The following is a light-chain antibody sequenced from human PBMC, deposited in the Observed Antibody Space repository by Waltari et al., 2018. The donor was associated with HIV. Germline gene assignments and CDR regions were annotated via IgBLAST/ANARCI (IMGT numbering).Light chain of an antibody. CDR2: STN. CDR1: SGSVSTSYY. V-gene: IGLV8-61*01. Sequence: QTVVTQEPSFSVSPGGTVTLTCGLSSGSVSTSYYPSWYQQTPGQAPRTLISSTNTRSSGVPDRFSGSILGNKAALTITGAQADDESDYYGVLYMGGGIWVFGGGTKVTVL. J-gene: IGLJ3*02. CDR3: VLYMGGGIWV.